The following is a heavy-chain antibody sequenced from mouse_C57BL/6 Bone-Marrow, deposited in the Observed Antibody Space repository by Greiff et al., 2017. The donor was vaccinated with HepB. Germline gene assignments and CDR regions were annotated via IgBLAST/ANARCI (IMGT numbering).Heavy chain of an antibody. D-gene: IGHD2-4*01. CDR2: IDPANGNT. CDR3: ARPHYYDYDGFAY. V-gene: IGHV14-3*01. Sequence: VQLQQPVAELVRPGASVKLSCTASGFNIKNTYMHWVKQRPEQGLEWIGRIDPANGNTKYAPKFQGKATITADTSSNTAYLQLSSLTSEDTAIYYCARPHYYDYDGFAYWGQGTLVTVSA. CDR1: GFNIKNTY. J-gene: IGHJ3*01.